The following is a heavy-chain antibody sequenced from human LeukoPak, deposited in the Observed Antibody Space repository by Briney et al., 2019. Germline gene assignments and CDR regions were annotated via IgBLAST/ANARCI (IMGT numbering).Heavy chain of an antibody. D-gene: IGHD5-18*01. J-gene: IGHJ4*02. CDR3: ARGYSYGYGTETIDY. CDR2: INHSGST. CDR1: GGSFSGYY. Sequence: SETLSLTCAVYGGSFSGYYWSWIRQPPGKGLEWIGEINHSGSTNYNPSLKSRVTISVDTSKNQFSLKLSSVTAADTAVYYCARGYSYGYGTETIDYWGQGTLVTVSS. V-gene: IGHV4-34*01.